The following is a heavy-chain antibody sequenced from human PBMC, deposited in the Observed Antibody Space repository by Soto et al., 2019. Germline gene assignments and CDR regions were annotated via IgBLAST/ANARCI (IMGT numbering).Heavy chain of an antibody. CDR1: GVSISSGGYY. J-gene: IGHJ5*02. V-gene: IGHV4-31*03. CDR3: AREWNYDFWSGYPNWFDP. CDR2: IYYSGST. D-gene: IGHD3-3*01. Sequence: SETLSLTCTVSGVSISSGGYYWSWIRQHPGKGLEWIGYIYYSGSTYYNPSLKSRVTISVDTSKNQFSLKLSSVTAADTAVYYCAREWNYDFWSGYPNWFDPWGQGTLVTVSS.